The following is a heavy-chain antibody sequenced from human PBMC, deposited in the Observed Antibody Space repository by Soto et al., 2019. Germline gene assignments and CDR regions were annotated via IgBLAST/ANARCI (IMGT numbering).Heavy chain of an antibody. D-gene: IGHD2-2*01. V-gene: IGHV3-7*01. J-gene: IGHJ3*02. CDR3: ARIEDTIDAFDI. Sequence: GGSLRLSCAASGFTFSSYWMSWVRQAPGKGLEWVANIKQDGSEKYYVDTVKGRFTIYRDNAKNSLYLQMNSLIAEDTAVYYCARIEDTIDAFDIWGQGTMVTVSS. CDR1: GFTFSSYW. CDR2: IKQDGSEK.